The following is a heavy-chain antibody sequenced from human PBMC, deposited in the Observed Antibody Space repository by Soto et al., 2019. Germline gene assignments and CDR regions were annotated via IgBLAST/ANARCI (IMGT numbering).Heavy chain of an antibody. Sequence: GGSLRLACAASGFTFSSYGMHWVRQAPGKGLEWVAVISYDGSNKYYADSVKGRFTISRDNSKNTPYLQMNSLRAEDTAVYYCAKAAAARPLDYWGQGTLVTVSS. CDR3: AKAAAARPLDY. J-gene: IGHJ4*02. CDR1: GFTFSSYG. CDR2: ISYDGSNK. D-gene: IGHD6-6*01. V-gene: IGHV3-30*18.